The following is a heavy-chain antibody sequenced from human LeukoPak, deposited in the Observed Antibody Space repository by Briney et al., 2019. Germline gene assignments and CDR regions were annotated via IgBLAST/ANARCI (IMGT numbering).Heavy chain of an antibody. CDR3: ARDYYDFWSGPDYGMDV. CDR1: GFTFSGYY. J-gene: IGHJ6*02. CDR2: ISSSGSTI. V-gene: IGHV3-11*01. D-gene: IGHD3-3*01. Sequence: GGSLRLSCAASGFTFSGYYMSWIRQAPGKGLEWVSYISSSGSTIYYADSVKGRFTISRDNAKNSLYLQMNSLRAEDTAVYYCARDYYDFWSGPDYGMDVWGQGTTVTVSS.